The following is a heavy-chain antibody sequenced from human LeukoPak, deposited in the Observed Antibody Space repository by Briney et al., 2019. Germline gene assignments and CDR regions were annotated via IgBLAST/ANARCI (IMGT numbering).Heavy chain of an antibody. CDR1: GCSISSGGYY. J-gene: IGHJ3*02. Sequence: PSQTLSLTCTVSGCSISSGGYYWSWIRQHPGKGLEWIGYIYYSGSTYYNPSLKSRVTISVDTSKNQFSLKLSSVTAADTAVYYCARERRIVLPEPDAFDIWGQGTMVTVSS. D-gene: IGHD2-21*01. CDR3: ARERRIVLPEPDAFDI. CDR2: IYYSGST. V-gene: IGHV4-31*03.